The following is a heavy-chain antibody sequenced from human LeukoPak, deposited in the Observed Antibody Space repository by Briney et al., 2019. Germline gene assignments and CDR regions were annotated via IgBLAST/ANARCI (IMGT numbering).Heavy chain of an antibody. CDR3: ARGLIYYHSETYYPPGDY. J-gene: IGHJ4*02. V-gene: IGHV4-34*01. CDR2: INHSGDT. CDR1: GGSFSGYY. Sequence: SETLSLTCAVYGGSFSGYYWSWIRQPPGKGLEWIGEINHSGDTNYNPSLKSRVTMSVDMSKNQFSLKLTSVISADTAVYYCARGLIYYHSETYYPPGDYWGQGTLVTVSP. D-gene: IGHD3-10*01.